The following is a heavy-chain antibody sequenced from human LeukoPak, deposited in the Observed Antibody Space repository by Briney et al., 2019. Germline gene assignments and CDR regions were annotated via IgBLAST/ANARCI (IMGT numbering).Heavy chain of an antibody. CDR3: ARVDIVVVPAAIMGYYYYMNV. D-gene: IGHD2-2*01. CDR2: IYYSGST. Sequence: PSETLSLTCTVSGGSISSYYWSWIRQPPGKGLEWIGYIYYSGSTYYNPSLKSRVTISVDTSKNQFSLKLSSVTAADTAVYYCARVDIVVVPAAIMGYYYYMNVWGKGSTVTVSS. V-gene: IGHV4-59*08. CDR1: GGSISSYY. J-gene: IGHJ6*03.